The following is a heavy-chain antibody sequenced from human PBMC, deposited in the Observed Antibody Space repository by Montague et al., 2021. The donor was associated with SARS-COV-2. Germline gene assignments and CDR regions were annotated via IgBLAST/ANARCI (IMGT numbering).Heavy chain of an antibody. CDR1: GFSLSTSGMC. CDR2: XDWDDDK. J-gene: IGHJ4*02. V-gene: IGHV2-70*01. Sequence: PALVKPTQTLTLTCTFSGFSLSTSGMCVSWIRQPQGKALEWLALXDWDDDKYYSTSLKTRLTISKDTSKNQVVLTMTNMDPVDTATYYCARGRYGGNRGYYFDYWGQGTLVTVSS. CDR3: ARGRYGGNRGYYFDY. D-gene: IGHD4-23*01.